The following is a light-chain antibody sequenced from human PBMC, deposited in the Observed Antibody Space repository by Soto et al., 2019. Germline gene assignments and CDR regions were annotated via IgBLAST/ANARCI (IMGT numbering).Light chain of an antibody. Sequence: QSVLTQPHSVSGAPGQRVTISCTGSSSNIGAGYDVHWYQRLPGTAPKVLIYNNNNRPSGVPDRFSGSKSGTSASLAITGLPAEDEADYYCQSYDSSLSGSYVFGTGTKVTVL. V-gene: IGLV1-40*01. CDR1: SSNIGAGYD. J-gene: IGLJ1*01. CDR2: NNN. CDR3: QSYDSSLSGSYV.